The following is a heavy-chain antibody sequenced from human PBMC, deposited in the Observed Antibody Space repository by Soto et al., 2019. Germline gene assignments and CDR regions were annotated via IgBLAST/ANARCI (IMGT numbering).Heavy chain of an antibody. J-gene: IGHJ4*02. V-gene: IGHV4-34*01. CDR2: INHSGSA. CDR3: ARVSDY. CDR1: GGSFIDYS. Sequence: QVLLQQWGAGRLKPSETLSLTCAVYGGSFIDYSWGWIRQSPGTGLEWIGEINHSGSANYNPSLKCRVTISVDTSKNQFSLKLYSVTAADAAVYYCARVSDYWRQGTLVTVSS.